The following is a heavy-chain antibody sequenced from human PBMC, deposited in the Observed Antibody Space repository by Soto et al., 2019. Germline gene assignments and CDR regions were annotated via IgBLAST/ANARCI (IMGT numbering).Heavy chain of an antibody. CDR3: ARARIPQYASYHFALDV. V-gene: IGHV4-34*01. Sequence: SETLSLTCSVFGGSFSDYYWTWIRRPPGKGLEWIGEIHQSGITTYNPSLKSRVTTSIDASKRQFSLNLRSVTAADTAIYYCARARIPQYASYHFALDVWGQGTTVTVSS. CDR1: GGSFSDYY. CDR2: IHQSGIT. J-gene: IGHJ6*02. D-gene: IGHD2-2*02.